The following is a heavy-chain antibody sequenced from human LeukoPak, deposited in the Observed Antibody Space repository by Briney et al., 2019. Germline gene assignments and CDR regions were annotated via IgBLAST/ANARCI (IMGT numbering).Heavy chain of an antibody. J-gene: IGHJ4*02. D-gene: IGHD3-22*01. V-gene: IGHV4-34*01. CDR2: INHSGST. Sequence: SETLSLTCAVYGGSFSGYYWSWIRQPPGKGLEWIGEINHSGSTNYNPSLKSRVTISVDTSKNQFSLKLSSVTAADTAVYYCARVLLSSGYYNWGQGTLVTVSS. CDR1: GGSFSGYY. CDR3: ARVLLSSGYYN.